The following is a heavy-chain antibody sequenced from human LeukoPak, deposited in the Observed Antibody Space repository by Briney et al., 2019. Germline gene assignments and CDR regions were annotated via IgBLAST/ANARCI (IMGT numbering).Heavy chain of an antibody. V-gene: IGHV4-39*07. J-gene: IGHJ4*02. D-gene: IGHD3-22*01. CDR3: ARDTYYYDSSGYSEFDY. CDR2: IYYSGST. CDR1: GGSISSSSYY. Sequence: PSETLSLTCTVSGGSISSSSYYWGWIRQPPGKGLEWIGSIYYSGSTYYNPSLKSRVTISVDTSKNQFSLKLSSVTAADTAVYYCARDTYYYDSSGYSEFDYWGQGTLVTVSS.